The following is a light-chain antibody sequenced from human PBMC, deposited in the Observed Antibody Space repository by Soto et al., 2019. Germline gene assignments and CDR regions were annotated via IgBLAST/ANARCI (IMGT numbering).Light chain of an antibody. Sequence: IVLTQSPAILSLSPGERATLSCRASQSVNTFLAWYQQKPGQAPRLLIYDASNRATGIPPRFSGSGSGTDFTLTISGLEPEDFVFYYCQQRSNWGITFGQGTRLDIK. J-gene: IGKJ5*01. CDR2: DAS. CDR1: QSVNTF. CDR3: QQRSNWGIT. V-gene: IGKV3-11*01.